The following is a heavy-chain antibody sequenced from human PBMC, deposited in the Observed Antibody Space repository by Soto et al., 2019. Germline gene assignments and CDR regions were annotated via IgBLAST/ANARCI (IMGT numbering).Heavy chain of an antibody. Sequence: TQSLSWAVFWGSIRGGGYCWSWIRKHPGKGLEWIGYIYYSGSTYYNPSLKSRVTISVDTSKNQFSLKLSSVTAADTAVYYCARLTRWLQFLWFDPWGQGTLGTVSS. CDR2: IYYSGST. CDR3: ARLTRWLQFLWFDP. D-gene: IGHD5-12*01. J-gene: IGHJ5*02. V-gene: IGHV4-30-4*08. CDR1: WGSIRGGGYC.